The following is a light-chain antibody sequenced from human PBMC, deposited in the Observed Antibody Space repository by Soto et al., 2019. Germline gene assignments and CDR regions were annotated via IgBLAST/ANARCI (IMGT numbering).Light chain of an antibody. V-gene: IGKV3-15*01. Sequence: EIVMTQSPATLSVSPGERATLSCRASQSVTISLAWYQQKPGQAPTLPIYGASSRATGTPVRFSGSGSGTEFTLTISSLQSEDFAVYYCQQYNDWPRTFGQGTKVDIK. J-gene: IGKJ2*01. CDR1: QSVTIS. CDR2: GAS. CDR3: QQYNDWPRT.